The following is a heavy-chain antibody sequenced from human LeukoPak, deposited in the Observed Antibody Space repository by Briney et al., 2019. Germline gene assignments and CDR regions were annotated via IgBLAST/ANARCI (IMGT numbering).Heavy chain of an antibody. CDR1: GYTFTSYY. J-gene: IGHJ4*02. CDR3: ATERVSTNSLDY. V-gene: IGHV1-46*01. Sequence: ASVKVSCKASGYTFTSYYMHWVRQAPGQGLEWMGIINPSGGSTSYAQKFQGRVMITADGSTSTAYMELSSLRSEDAAMFYCATERVSTNSLDYWGQGTLVTVSS. D-gene: IGHD5/OR15-5a*01. CDR2: INPSGGST.